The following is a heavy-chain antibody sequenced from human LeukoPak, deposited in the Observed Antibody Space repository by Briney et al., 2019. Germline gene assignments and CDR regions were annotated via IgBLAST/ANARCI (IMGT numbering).Heavy chain of an antibody. V-gene: IGHV1-18*01. CDR1: GYTFTNYG. CDR3: AKWNYDSGGYSNYFDP. J-gene: IGHJ5*02. Sequence: GASAKVSCTASGYTFTNYGISWVRQVPGQGLEWMGWISAYNDTNYAQKFQGRVTMTTDTSTSTAYMELRSLRSDDTAVYFCAKWNYDSGGYSNYFDPWGQGTLVTVSS. CDR2: ISAYNDT. D-gene: IGHD3-22*01.